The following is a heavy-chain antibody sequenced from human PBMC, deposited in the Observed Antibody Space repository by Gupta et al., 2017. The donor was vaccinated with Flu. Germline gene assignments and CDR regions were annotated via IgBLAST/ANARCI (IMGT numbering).Heavy chain of an antibody. D-gene: IGHD5-18*01. CDR1: GFTFSSYA. J-gene: IGHJ6*02. Sequence: EVQLLESGGGLVQPGGSLRLSCAASGFTFSSYAMSWVRQAPGKGLEWVSAISGSGGSTYYADSVKGRFTISRDNSKNTLYLQMNSLRAEDTAVYYCAKDRGYSYLVAYYYYGMDVWGQGTTVTVSS. CDR3: AKDRGYSYLVAYYYYGMDV. V-gene: IGHV3-23*01. CDR2: ISGSGGST.